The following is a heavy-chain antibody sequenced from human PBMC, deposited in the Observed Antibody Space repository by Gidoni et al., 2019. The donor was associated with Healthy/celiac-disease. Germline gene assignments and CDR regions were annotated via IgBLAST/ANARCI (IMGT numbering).Heavy chain of an antibody. CDR2: IRGSGGST. J-gene: IGHJ4*02. V-gene: IGHV3-23*01. CDR1: GFTCSSLA. Sequence: EVQLLESGGGLVQPGGSLRLSCAASGFTCSSLAMSWVRQAPGKGLEWVSAIRGSGGSTYYADSVKGRFTISRDNSKNTLYLQMNSLRAEDTAVYYCAKLEQQLVPAGAYWGQGTLVTVSS. CDR3: AKLEQQLVPAGAY. D-gene: IGHD6-13*01.